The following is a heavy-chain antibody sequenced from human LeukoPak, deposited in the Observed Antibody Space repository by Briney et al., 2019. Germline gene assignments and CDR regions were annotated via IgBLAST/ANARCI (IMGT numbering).Heavy chain of an antibody. D-gene: IGHD3-10*01. CDR3: AKDGGSGSYSDY. Sequence: PGGSLRLSCAASGFTFSGYGMHGVRQAPGKGLERVAVISYDGSNQSSADPAKGRFTISRDNSKNTLYLQMNSLRAEDTAVYYCAKDGGSGSYSDYWGQGTLVTVSS. J-gene: IGHJ4*02. CDR2: ISYDGSNQ. CDR1: GFTFSGYG. V-gene: IGHV3-30*18.